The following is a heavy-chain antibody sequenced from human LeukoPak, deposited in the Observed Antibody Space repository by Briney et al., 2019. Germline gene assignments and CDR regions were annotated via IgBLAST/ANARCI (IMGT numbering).Heavy chain of an antibody. CDR2: INHSGST. J-gene: IGHJ4*02. Sequence: SETLSLTCAVYGGSFSGYYWSWIRQPPGKGLEWIGEINHSGSTNYNPSLKSRVTISVDTSKNQFSLKLSSVTAADTAVYYCARGPYYYDSSGDKDYFDYCGQGTLVTVSS. CDR3: ARGPYYYDSSGDKDYFDY. V-gene: IGHV4-34*01. D-gene: IGHD3-22*01. CDR1: GGSFSGYY.